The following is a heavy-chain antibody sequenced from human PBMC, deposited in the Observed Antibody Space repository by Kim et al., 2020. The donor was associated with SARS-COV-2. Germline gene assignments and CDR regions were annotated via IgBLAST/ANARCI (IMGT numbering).Heavy chain of an antibody. V-gene: IGHV3-48*02. CDR3: ARLYDSLGAFDI. J-gene: IGHJ3*02. CDR1: GFIFFNSA. CDR2: ISSSSTTI. Sequence: GGSLRLSCAASGFIFFNSAVNWVRQAPGKGLEWVSYISSSSTTIYYADSVKGRFTISRDNAKNSLYLQMNSLRDEDTAVYYCARLYDSLGAFDIWGHGTMVTVSS. D-gene: IGHD3-22*01.